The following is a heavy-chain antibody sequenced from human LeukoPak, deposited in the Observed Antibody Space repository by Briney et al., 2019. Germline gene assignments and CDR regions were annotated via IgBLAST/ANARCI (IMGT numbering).Heavy chain of an antibody. D-gene: IGHD2-15*01. CDR3: ARAGPPPPLVVVAATGEW. CDR2: IIPIFGTA. Sequence: ASVKVSCKASGGTFSSYAISWVRQAPGQGLEWMGGIIPIFGTANYAQKFQGRVTITADESTSTAYMDLSSLRSEDTAVYYCARAGPPPPLVVVAATGEWWGQGTLVTVSS. CDR1: GGTFSSYA. V-gene: IGHV1-69*13. J-gene: IGHJ4*02.